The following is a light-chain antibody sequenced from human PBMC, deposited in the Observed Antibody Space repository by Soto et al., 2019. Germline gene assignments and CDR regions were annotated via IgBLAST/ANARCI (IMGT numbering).Light chain of an antibody. Sequence: QSVLTQPRSVSGSPGQSVTISCTGTSSDVGGYIYVSWYQQYPAKAPKVMIYDVSRRPSGVPDRFSGSKSGNTASLTISGLQAEDEAGYYCCSYAGNKTVVFGGGTQLTVL. CDR2: DVS. CDR1: SSDVGGYIY. V-gene: IGLV2-11*01. J-gene: IGLJ7*01. CDR3: CSYAGNKTVV.